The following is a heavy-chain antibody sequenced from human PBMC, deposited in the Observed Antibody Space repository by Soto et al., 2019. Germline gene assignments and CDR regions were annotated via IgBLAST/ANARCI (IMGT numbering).Heavy chain of an antibody. D-gene: IGHD6-6*01. Sequence: GGSLRLSCAASGFTFSSYAVSWARQTPGKGLEWVSTISASGAYTYYADSVKGRFTISRDNSKNTLYLQMRSLRAGDTATYYCANAVIAATQYYFEYWGQAILVSVS. V-gene: IGHV3-23*01. J-gene: IGHJ4*02. CDR1: GFTFSSYA. CDR2: ISASGAYT. CDR3: ANAVIAATQYYFEY.